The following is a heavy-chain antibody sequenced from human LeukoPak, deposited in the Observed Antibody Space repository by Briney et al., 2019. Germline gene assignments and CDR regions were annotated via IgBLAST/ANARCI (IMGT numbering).Heavy chain of an antibody. CDR1: GFTFSSYE. Sequence: RGSLRLSCAASGFTFSSYEMNWVRQAPGKGLEWVSYISSSGSTIYYADSVKGRFTISRDNAKNSLYLQMNSLRAEDTAVYYCARASQTRYYDFWSGYFVGGMDVWGQGTTVTVSS. CDR2: ISSSGSTI. V-gene: IGHV3-48*03. J-gene: IGHJ6*02. D-gene: IGHD3-3*01. CDR3: ARASQTRYYDFWSGYFVGGMDV.